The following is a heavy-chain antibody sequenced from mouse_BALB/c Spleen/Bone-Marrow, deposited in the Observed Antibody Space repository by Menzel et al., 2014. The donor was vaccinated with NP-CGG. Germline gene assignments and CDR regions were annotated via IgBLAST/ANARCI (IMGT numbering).Heavy chain of an antibody. V-gene: IGHV1S29*02. J-gene: IGHJ4*01. CDR3: ARKGWGLDYYVMDY. Sequence: EVQLQQSGPELVKPGASVKISCKASGYTFTDYNMHWVKQSHGKSLVWIGYFYPYNGGTCYNQKFKSKATLTVDYSSSTAYMELRSLTSEDSAVYYCARKGWGLDYYVMDYWGQGTSVTVSS. CDR2: FYPYNGGT. D-gene: IGHD3-3*01. CDR1: GYTFTDYN.